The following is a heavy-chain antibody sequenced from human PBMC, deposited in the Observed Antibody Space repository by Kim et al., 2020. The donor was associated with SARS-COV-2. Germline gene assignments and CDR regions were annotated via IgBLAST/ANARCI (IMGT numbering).Heavy chain of an antibody. D-gene: IGHD2-15*01. J-gene: IGHJ4*02. V-gene: IGHV4-31*02. Sequence: SLKSRVTISVDTSKNQFSRKLSSVTAADTAVYYCARARLRVIIVVDCFDYCGQGTLVTVSS. CDR3: ARARLRVIIVVDCFDY.